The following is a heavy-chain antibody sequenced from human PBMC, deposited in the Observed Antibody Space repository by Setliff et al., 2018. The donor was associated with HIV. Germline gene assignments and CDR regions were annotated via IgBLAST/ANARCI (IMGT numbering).Heavy chain of an antibody. V-gene: IGHV1-69*04. CDR1: GGTFSSYA. D-gene: IGHD6-19*01. CDR2: IIPIFGIA. CDR3: ARERESSGWYVDY. Sequence: SVKVSCKASGGTFSSYASSWVRQAPGQGLEWMGRIIPIFGIANYAQKFQGRVTITADKSTSTAYMELSSLRSEDTAVYYCARERESSGWYVDYWGQGTLVTVSS. J-gene: IGHJ4*02.